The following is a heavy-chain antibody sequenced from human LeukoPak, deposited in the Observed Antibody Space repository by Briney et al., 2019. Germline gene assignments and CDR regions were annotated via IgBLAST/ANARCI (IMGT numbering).Heavy chain of an antibody. CDR3: ATDLHGLDYYDSSGYLPDY. J-gene: IGHJ4*02. CDR2: IKSKTDGGTT. D-gene: IGHD3-22*01. Sequence: GGSLRLSCAASGFTFSNAWMGWVRQAPGKGLEWVGRIKSKTDGGTTDYAAPVKGRFTISRDDSKNTLYLQMNSLKTEDTAVYYCATDLHGLDYYDSSGYLPDYWGQGTLVTVSP. CDR1: GFTFSNAW. V-gene: IGHV3-15*01.